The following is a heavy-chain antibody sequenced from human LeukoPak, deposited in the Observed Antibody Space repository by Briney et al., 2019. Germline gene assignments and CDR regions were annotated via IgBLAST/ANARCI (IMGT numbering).Heavy chain of an antibody. Sequence: GGSLTLSCAASGFTFSSYWMSWVRQAPGKGLEWVANIKQDGSEKYYVDSVKGRFTISRDNAKNSLYLQMNSLRAEDTAVYYCARLPVPGVTTYYYYYMDVWGKGATVTVSS. V-gene: IGHV3-7*01. CDR2: IKQDGSEK. CDR3: ARLPVPGVTTYYYYYMDV. CDR1: GFTFSSYW. D-gene: IGHD2-21*02. J-gene: IGHJ6*03.